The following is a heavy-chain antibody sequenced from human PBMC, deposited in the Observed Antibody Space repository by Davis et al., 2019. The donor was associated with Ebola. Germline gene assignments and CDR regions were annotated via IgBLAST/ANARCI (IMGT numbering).Heavy chain of an antibody. D-gene: IGHD1-26*01. CDR3: ARGVRYSERYHDGFDF. CDR1: GFTFAANV. J-gene: IGHJ3*01. V-gene: IGHV3-9*01. CDR2: IRWDSGSI. Sequence: SLCLSCAVSGFTFAANVIHWVPLALGNGFEWVSGIRWDSGSIGHEDSVKCRFTISRDNAKNSLYLQMNSLRAEDTALYYCARGVRYSERYHDGFDFWGQGTMVTVSS.